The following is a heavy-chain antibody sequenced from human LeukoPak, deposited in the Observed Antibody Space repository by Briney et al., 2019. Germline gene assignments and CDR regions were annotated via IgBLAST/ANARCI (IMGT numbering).Heavy chain of an antibody. Sequence: GGSLRLSCAASGFTVSNNYMSWVRQAPGKGLEWVSAVYDGDTTYYADSVEGRFTISRDNSKNTLYLQINSLRVEDTAVYFCARDRLLYLDYWGQGTPVTVSS. CDR3: ARDRLLYLDY. D-gene: IGHD2-21*02. V-gene: IGHV3-53*01. J-gene: IGHJ4*02. CDR1: GFTVSNNY. CDR2: VYDGDTT.